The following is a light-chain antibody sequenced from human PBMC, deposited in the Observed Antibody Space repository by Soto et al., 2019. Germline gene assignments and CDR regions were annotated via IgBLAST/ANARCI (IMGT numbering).Light chain of an antibody. V-gene: IGLV2-14*01. J-gene: IGLJ3*02. CDR3: SSYTSSNTLV. CDR1: SRDIGNNNY. CDR2: EVS. Sequence: QSALTQPASVSGSLGQSITISCTGSSRDIGNNNYVSWYQQLPLKTPKLIIYEVSKRPSGVSNRFSGSKSGNTASLTISGLQAEDEGDYYCSSYTSSNTLVFGGGTQLTVL.